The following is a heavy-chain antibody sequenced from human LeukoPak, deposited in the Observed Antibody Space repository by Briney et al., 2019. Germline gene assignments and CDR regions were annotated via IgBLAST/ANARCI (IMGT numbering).Heavy chain of an antibody. CDR1: GGSISSYY. Sequence: SETLSLTCTVSGGSISSYYWSWIRQPPGKGLEWIGYIYYSGSTIYNPSLKSRVTISVDTSKSQFSLKLSSVTAADTAVYYCARDSGGSLDYWGQGTLVTVSS. CDR2: IYYSGST. D-gene: IGHD2-15*01. V-gene: IGHV4-59*01. CDR3: ARDSGGSLDY. J-gene: IGHJ4*02.